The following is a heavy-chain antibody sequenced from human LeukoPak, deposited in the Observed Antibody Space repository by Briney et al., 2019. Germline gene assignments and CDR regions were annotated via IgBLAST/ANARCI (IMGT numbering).Heavy chain of an antibody. CDR2: IAWDGVTT. V-gene: IGHV3-43D*04. Sequence: GGFLRLSCAASGFRFDEYGMHWVRQVPGKGLEWVSHIAWDGVTTYYADAVQGRFTISRDNRKKSVYLQMNNLRPEDTALYYCAKGAYGFPPGYYMDVWGKGTWVTVSS. D-gene: IGHD3-10*01. J-gene: IGHJ6*03. CDR3: AKGAYGFPPGYYMDV. CDR1: GFRFDEYG.